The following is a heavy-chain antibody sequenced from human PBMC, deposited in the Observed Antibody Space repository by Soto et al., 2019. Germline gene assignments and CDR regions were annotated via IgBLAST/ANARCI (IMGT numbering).Heavy chain of an antibody. CDR3: AKPFTIFGVVIGYYYGMDV. CDR1: GFTVSSNY. CDR2: ISYDGSNK. J-gene: IGHJ6*02. D-gene: IGHD3-3*01. Sequence: GGSLRLSCAASGFTVSSNYMSWVRQAPGKGLEWVAVISYDGSNKYYADSVKGRFTISRDNSKNTLYLQMNSLRAEDTAVYYCAKPFTIFGVVIGYYYGMDVWGQGTTVTVSS. V-gene: IGHV3-30*18.